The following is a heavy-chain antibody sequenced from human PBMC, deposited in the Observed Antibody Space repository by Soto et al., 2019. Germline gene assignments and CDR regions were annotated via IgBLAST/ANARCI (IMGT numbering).Heavy chain of an antibody. Sequence: PGGSLRLSCAASGFTFSSYGMHWVRQAPGKGLEWVAVIWYDGSNKYYADSVKGRFTISRDNSKNTLYLQMNSLRAEDTAVYYCARDPRDIVVVPAANYYYYYMDVWGKGTTVTVSS. J-gene: IGHJ6*03. CDR3: ARDPRDIVVVPAANYYYYYMDV. CDR2: IWYDGSNK. CDR1: GFTFSSYG. D-gene: IGHD2-2*01. V-gene: IGHV3-33*01.